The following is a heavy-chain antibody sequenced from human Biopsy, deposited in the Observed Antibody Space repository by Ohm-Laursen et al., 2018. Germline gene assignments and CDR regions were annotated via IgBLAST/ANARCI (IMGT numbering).Heavy chain of an antibody. CDR2: IWYDGTNE. CDR3: ARGLSSGWYGYFDV. D-gene: IGHD6-19*01. CDR1: GFTFGHYA. V-gene: IGHV3-33*01. Sequence: SLRLSCAASGFTFGHYAMHWVRQAPGKGLEWISLIWYDGTNEDYADSVKGRFTISRDNSKNTLYLQINTLTLEDTSFYYCARGLSSGWYGYFDVWGRGTLVTVSS. J-gene: IGHJ2*01.